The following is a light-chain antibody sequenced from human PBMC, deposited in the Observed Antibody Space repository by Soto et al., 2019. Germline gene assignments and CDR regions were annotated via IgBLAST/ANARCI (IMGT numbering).Light chain of an antibody. J-gene: IGLJ3*02. V-gene: IGLV1-51*02. CDR1: FDNGIDF. CDR3: GAWDSSLSGGSWV. Sequence: QSVLTQPPSLSAAAGQKVTISCSGFDNGIDFLSWFQHLPGTAPRLLIFENHKRPSGIPDRFSGSKSGASATLGITGLQTGDEADYYCGAWDSSLSGGSWVFGGGTKLTVL. CDR2: ENH.